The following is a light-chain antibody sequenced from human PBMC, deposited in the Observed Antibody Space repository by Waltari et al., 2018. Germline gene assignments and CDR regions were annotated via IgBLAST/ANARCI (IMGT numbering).Light chain of an antibody. Sequence: QSVLTQPPSASGAPGQRVPIACSGSSPNIGSTSVSWYQQFPGTAPRLLIYRNFQGPSGVPERFSGSKSGTSASLAISGLRSEDEADYYCAVWDDNLYGVVFGGGTKLTVL. CDR2: RNF. J-gene: IGLJ2*01. CDR3: AVWDDNLYGVV. V-gene: IGLV1-47*01. CDR1: SPNIGSTS.